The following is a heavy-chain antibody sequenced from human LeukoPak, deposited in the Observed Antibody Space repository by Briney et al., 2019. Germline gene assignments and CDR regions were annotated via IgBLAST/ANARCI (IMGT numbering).Heavy chain of an antibody. V-gene: IGHV4-34*01. D-gene: IGHD5-24*01. CDR1: GGSFSGYY. CDR2: INHSGST. Sequence: SETLSLTCAVYGGSFSGYYWSWIRQPPGKGLEWIGEINHSGSTYYNPSLKSRVTISVDTSKNHFSLKLSSVTAADTAVYYCARGLQLRFEAFDIWGQGTMVTVSS. CDR3: ARGLQLRFEAFDI. J-gene: IGHJ3*02.